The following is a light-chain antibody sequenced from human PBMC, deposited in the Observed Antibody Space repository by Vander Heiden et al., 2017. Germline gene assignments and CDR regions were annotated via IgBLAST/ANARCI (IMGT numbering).Light chain of an antibody. Sequence: QSVLTQPPSASGTPRQRATIPCSGSSSNIGSNTVNWYRQLPGTAPKLLIYTNNQRPSGVPDRFSGSKSGTSASLAISGLQSEDEADYYCAAWDDSLNVHYVFGTGTKVTVL. CDR2: TNN. J-gene: IGLJ1*01. CDR3: AAWDDSLNVHYV. CDR1: SSNIGSNT. V-gene: IGLV1-44*01.